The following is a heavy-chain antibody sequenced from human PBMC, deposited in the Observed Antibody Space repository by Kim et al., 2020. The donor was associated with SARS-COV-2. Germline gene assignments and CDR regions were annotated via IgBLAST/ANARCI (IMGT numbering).Heavy chain of an antibody. Sequence: GGSLRLSCAASGFTFSSYSMNWVRQAPGKGLEWVSYISSSSSTIYYADSVKGRFTISRDNAKNSLYLQMNSLRDEDTAVYYCARDRWLFGVVRSSFDIWGQGTMVTVSS. CDR1: GFTFSSYS. CDR2: ISSSSSTI. CDR3: ARDRWLFGVVRSSFDI. V-gene: IGHV3-48*02. D-gene: IGHD3-3*01. J-gene: IGHJ3*02.